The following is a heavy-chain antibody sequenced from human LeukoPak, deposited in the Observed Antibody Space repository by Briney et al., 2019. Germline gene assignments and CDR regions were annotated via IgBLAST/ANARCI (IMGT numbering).Heavy chain of an antibody. Sequence: SGPTLVNPTQTLTLTCTFSGFSLSTSGVGVGWIRQPPGKALEWLALIYWDDDKRYSPSLESRLTIAKDTSKNQVVLTMTNMDPVDTATYYCAHRRDDYGDSDAFDIWGQGTMVTVSS. J-gene: IGHJ3*02. CDR1: GFSLSTSGVG. CDR3: AHRRDDYGDSDAFDI. CDR2: IYWDDDK. V-gene: IGHV2-5*02. D-gene: IGHD4-17*01.